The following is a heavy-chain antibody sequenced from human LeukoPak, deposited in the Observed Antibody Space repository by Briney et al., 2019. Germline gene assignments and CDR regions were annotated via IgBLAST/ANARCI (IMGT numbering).Heavy chain of an antibody. V-gene: IGHV3-33*01. Sequence: PGRSLRLSCAASGFTFSSYGMHWVRQAPGKGLEWVAVIWYDGSNKYYADSVKGRFTISRDNSKNTLYLQMNSLRAEDTAVYYCATGPYGSGSYTYFDYWGQGTLVTVSS. J-gene: IGHJ4*02. CDR3: ATGPYGSGSYTYFDY. D-gene: IGHD3-10*01. CDR1: GFTFSSYG. CDR2: IWYDGSNK.